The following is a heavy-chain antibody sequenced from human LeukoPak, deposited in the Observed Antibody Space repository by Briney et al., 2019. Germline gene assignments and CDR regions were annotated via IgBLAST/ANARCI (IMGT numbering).Heavy chain of an antibody. V-gene: IGHV4-59*08. D-gene: IGHD3-22*01. CDR3: ARHIYDSGGYRIDY. J-gene: IGHJ4*02. CDR1: GGSVSSYY. CDR2: VYRTGST. Sequence: NPSETLSLTCTVSGGSVSSYYWNWIRQPPGKELEWIGYVYRTGSTNYNPSLKSRVTISVDTSKNEFSLNMTSVTAADTAVYYCARHIYDSGGYRIDYWGQGTLVTVSS.